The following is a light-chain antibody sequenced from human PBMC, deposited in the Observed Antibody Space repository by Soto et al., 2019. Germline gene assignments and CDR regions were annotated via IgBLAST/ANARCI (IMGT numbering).Light chain of an antibody. J-gene: IGKJ4*01. CDR3: QQYNSYSALT. V-gene: IGKV1-5*01. CDR1: QSISSW. Sequence: DIQMTQFPSTLSASVGDTVTITCRSSQSISSWLAWYQQKPGKAPKLLIYDASSLESGVPSRFSGSGSGTEFTLTISSLQPDDFATYYCQQYNSYSALTFGGGTKVDIK. CDR2: DAS.